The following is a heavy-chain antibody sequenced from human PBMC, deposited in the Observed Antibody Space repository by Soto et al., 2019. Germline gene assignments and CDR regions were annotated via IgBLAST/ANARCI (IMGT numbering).Heavy chain of an antibody. CDR1: GYTFTSYC. Sequence: ASVKVSCKASGYTFTSYCISWVRQAPGQGLEWMGWISAYNGNTNCAQKLQGRVTMTTDTSTSTAYMELRSLRSDDTAVYYCARDWVGHIVVVTAIGAHYGMDVWGRGTLVTVSS. J-gene: IGHJ6*02. D-gene: IGHD2-21*02. CDR3: ARDWVGHIVVVTAIGAHYGMDV. V-gene: IGHV1-18*04. CDR2: ISAYNGNT.